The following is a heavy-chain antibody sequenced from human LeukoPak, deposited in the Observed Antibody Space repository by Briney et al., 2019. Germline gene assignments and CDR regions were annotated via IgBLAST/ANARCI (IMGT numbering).Heavy chain of an antibody. CDR2: INHNGNVN. J-gene: IGHJ6*02. D-gene: IGHD3-16*01. CDR3: ARGGGLDV. V-gene: IGHV3-7*03. CDR1: GFNFRDYG. Sequence: PGGSLRLSCAASGFNFRDYGMHWVRQAPGKGLEWVASINHNGNVNYYVDSVKGRFTISRDNAKNSLYLQMSNLRAEDTAVYFCARGGGLDVWGQGATVTVSS.